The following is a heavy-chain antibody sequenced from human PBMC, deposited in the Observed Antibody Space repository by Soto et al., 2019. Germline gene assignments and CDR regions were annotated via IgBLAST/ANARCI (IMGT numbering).Heavy chain of an antibody. V-gene: IGHV3-66*01. D-gene: IGHD3-9*01. CDR2: IYSGGNT. Sequence: EVQLVESGGGLVQPGGSLRLSCAASGFTISSNYMSWVRQAPGKGLEWVSVIYSGGNTYYADSVKGRFTISRDNSKNTRYLQMSGPRAADTAVYDCEIVTKYDISTGYYACWGPGTAVTVCS. CDR1: GFTISSNY. J-gene: IGHJ4*02. CDR3: EIVTKYDISTGYYAC.